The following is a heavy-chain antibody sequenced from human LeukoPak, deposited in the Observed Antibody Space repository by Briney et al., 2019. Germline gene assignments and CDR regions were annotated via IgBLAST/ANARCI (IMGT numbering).Heavy chain of an antibody. Sequence: GGSLRLPCAASGISFRSYGMHWVRQAPGKGLEWVTFIWYDASNKYYAESVKGRFTISRDSSRNTVFLQMNSLRAEDTAIYYCARVFDYWGQGTLVTVSS. V-gene: IGHV3-33*01. CDR3: ARVFDY. CDR1: GISFRSYG. J-gene: IGHJ4*02. CDR2: IWYDASNK.